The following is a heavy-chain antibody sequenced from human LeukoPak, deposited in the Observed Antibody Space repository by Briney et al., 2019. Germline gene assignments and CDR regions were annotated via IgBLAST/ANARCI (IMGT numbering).Heavy chain of an antibody. CDR1: GFSVNSYY. Sequence: PGGSLRLSCAASGFSVNSYYMSWVRQAPGRGLEWVSALSSGDNTHYADSVNGRFTISRENAKNSLYLQMNSLRAGDTAVYYCARGGIVSSGLDYWGQGTLVTVSS. D-gene: IGHD6-19*01. V-gene: IGHV3-53*01. CDR3: ARGGIVSSGLDY. J-gene: IGHJ4*02. CDR2: LSSGDNT.